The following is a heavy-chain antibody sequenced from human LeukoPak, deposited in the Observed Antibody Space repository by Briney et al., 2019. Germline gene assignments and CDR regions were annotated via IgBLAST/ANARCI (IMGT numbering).Heavy chain of an antibody. J-gene: IGHJ4*02. CDR3: ARPIDGSFDY. Sequence: GGSLRLSCAASGFTFSSYWMHWVRQAPGKGLVWVSCINSDGSSTIYADSVKGRFTISRDNAKNTLYLQMNSLRAEDTAVYYCARPIDGSFDYWGQGTLVTVSS. CDR1: GFTFSSYW. CDR2: INSDGSST. D-gene: IGHD1-26*01. V-gene: IGHV3-74*01.